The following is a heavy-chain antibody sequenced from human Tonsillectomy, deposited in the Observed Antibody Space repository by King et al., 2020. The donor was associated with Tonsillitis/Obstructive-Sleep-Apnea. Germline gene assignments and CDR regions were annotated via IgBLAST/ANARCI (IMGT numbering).Heavy chain of an antibody. CDR2: VSCYNGNT. CDR1: GYTFTSYG. Sequence: QLVQSGAEVKKPGASMKVSCKASGYTFTSYGISWVRQAPGQGLEWMGWVSCYNGNTNYAQKFQGRVTMTTDTSTSTAYMELRSLRSDDTAVYYCARDLGYCSTTSCHRNWFDPWAQGTLVTVSS. V-gene: IGHV1-18*01. D-gene: IGHD2-2*01. CDR3: ARDLGYCSTTSCHRNWFDP. J-gene: IGHJ5*02.